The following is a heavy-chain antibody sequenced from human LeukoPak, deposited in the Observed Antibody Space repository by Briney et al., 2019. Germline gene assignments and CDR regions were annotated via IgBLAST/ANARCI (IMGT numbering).Heavy chain of an antibody. D-gene: IGHD3-3*01. CDR3: ARERVEEWLLSPNHGGYFDY. CDR2: INDYTGNT. J-gene: IGHJ4*02. Sequence: RPETLSLTCDVFGGSFTVYFWRWIRESPGGGLEWGGEINDYTGNTNYNPSLNSQVSISLEKSKNQFSLELRSVTAADTAVYYCARERVEEWLLSPNHGGYFDYWGQGTLVTVSS. V-gene: IGHV4-34*01. CDR1: GGSFTVYF.